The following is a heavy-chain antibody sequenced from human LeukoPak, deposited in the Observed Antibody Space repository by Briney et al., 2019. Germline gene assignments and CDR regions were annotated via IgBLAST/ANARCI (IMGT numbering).Heavy chain of an antibody. D-gene: IGHD5/OR15-5a*01. Sequence: GRSLRLSWAAAAFTVSSDAMSWVRQPPGEGRGWVLVVSGSGGRTYYADSVRRRFTIPRDYSKNTLYLQMNSLRVEDTAVYYCARDKGDSVYDSFDYWGQGTLVTVSS. V-gene: IGHV3-23*01. CDR1: AFTVSSDA. CDR2: VSGSGGRT. CDR3: ARDKGDSVYDSFDY. J-gene: IGHJ4*02.